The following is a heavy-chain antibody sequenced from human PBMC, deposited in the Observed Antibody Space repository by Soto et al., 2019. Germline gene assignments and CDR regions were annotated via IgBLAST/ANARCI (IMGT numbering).Heavy chain of an antibody. J-gene: IGHJ4*02. CDR2: INHSGST. CDR1: GGSISSSSYY. V-gene: IGHV4-39*07. D-gene: IGHD3-9*01. CDR3: ARGGQNYDILTGYKVTFFDY. Sequence: SETLSLTCTVSGGSISSSSYYWGWIRQPPGKGLEWIGEINHSGSTNYNPSLKSRVTISVDTSKNQFSLKLSSVTAADTAVYYCARGGQNYDILTGYKVTFFDYWGQGTLVTVSS.